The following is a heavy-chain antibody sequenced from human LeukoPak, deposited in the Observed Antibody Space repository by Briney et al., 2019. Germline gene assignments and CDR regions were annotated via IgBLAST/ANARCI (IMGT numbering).Heavy chain of an antibody. J-gene: IGHJ3*02. V-gene: IGHV4-31*03. CDR3: ARVDYDSSGYYYASDAFDI. CDR1: GGSISSGGYY. D-gene: IGHD3-22*01. Sequence: SETLSLTCTVSGGSISSGGYYWSWNRQHPGKGLEWIGYIYYSGSTYYNPSLKSRVTISVDTSKNQFSLKLSSVTAADTAVYYCARVDYDSSGYYYASDAFDIWGQGTMVTVSS. CDR2: IYYSGST.